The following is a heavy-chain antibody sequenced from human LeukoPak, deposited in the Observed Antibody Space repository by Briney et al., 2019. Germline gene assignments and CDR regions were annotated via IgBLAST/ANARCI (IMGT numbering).Heavy chain of an antibody. CDR2: IGNSTTYI. J-gene: IGHJ6*02. CDR3: ARGFGDYFYYYGLDV. CDR1: GFTFSTYS. V-gene: IGHV3-21*01. Sequence: PGGSLRLSCAASGFTFSTYSLSWVRQAPGKGLEWVSSIGNSTTYIYYADSVTGRFTISRDNAKNSLYLEMKSLRVEDTAEYYCARGFGDYFYYYGLDVWGQGTTVTVSS. D-gene: IGHD3-16*01.